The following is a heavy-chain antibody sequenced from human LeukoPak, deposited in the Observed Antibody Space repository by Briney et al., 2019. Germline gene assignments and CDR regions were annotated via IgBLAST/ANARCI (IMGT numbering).Heavy chain of an antibody. J-gene: IGHJ4*02. CDR1: GLPFSGYW. D-gene: IGHD2-15*01. Sequence: GVSLTLSCAPSGLPFSGYWMHWVPHAPGEGVEWVANMNHDGIKKFYVGSVKGGFTISRDNTKDLLYLQMNSLTAEDTGVYYCARGAPEYCRGDRCYDFDSWGQGTLVPVSP. CDR3: ARGAPEYCRGDRCYDFDS. CDR2: MNHDGIKK. V-gene: IGHV3-7*01.